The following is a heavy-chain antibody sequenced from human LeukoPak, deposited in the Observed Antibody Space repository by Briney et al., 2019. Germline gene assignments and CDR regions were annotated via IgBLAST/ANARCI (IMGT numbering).Heavy chain of an antibody. D-gene: IGHD7-27*01. CDR3: ARAKGGETGDEGSWFDP. Sequence: SQTLSLTCAISGDSVSSNSAAWNWIRQSPSRGLEWLGRTYYRSKWYNDYAVSVKSRITINPDTSKNQFSLQLNSVTPEGTAVYYCARAKGGETGDEGSWFDPWGQGTLVTVSS. V-gene: IGHV6-1*01. CDR1: GDSVSSNSAA. CDR2: TYYRSKWYN. J-gene: IGHJ5*02.